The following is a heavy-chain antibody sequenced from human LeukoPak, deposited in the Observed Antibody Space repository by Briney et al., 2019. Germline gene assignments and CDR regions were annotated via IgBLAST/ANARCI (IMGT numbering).Heavy chain of an antibody. CDR1: GYTFTGYY. J-gene: IGHJ4*02. D-gene: IGHD3-22*01. Sequence: ASVKVSCKASGYTFTGYYMHWVRQAPGQGLEWMGWINPNSGGTNYAQKFQGRVTMTRDTSISTAYMELSRLGSDDTAVYYCARVMYYYDSSGYHSSDYFDYWGQGTLVTVSS. CDR2: INPNSGGT. CDR3: ARVMYYYDSSGYHSSDYFDY. V-gene: IGHV1-2*02.